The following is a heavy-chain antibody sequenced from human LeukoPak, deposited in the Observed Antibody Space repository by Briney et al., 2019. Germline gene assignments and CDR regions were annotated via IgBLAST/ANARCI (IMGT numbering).Heavy chain of an antibody. CDR1: GGSFSGYY. V-gene: IGHV4-34*01. D-gene: IGHD3-22*01. J-gene: IGHJ4*02. CDR2: INHSGST. Sequence: SETLSLTCAVYGGSFSGYYWSWIRQPPGKGLEWIGEINHSGSTNYNPSLKSRVTISVDTSKNQFSLKLSSVTAADTAVYYCARVTTYYYDSSGYTFDYWGQGTLVTVSS. CDR3: ARVTTYYYDSSGYTFDY.